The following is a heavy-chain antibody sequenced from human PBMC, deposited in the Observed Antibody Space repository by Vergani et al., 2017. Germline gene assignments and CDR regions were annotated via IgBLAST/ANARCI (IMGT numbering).Heavy chain of an antibody. CDR2: IYSGGST. CDR3: AKDRGPYSSSWYDY. Sequence: EVQLVESGGGLVQPGGSLRLSCAASGFTVSSNYMSWVRQAPGKGLEWVSVIYSGGSTYYADSVKGRFTISRDNSKNTLYLQMNSLRAEDTAVYYCAKDRGPYSSSWYDYWGQGTLVTVSS. J-gene: IGHJ4*02. V-gene: IGHV3-66*01. CDR1: GFTVSSNY. D-gene: IGHD6-13*01.